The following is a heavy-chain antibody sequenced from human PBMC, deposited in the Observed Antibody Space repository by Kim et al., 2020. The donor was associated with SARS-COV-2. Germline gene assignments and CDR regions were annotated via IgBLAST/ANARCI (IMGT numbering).Heavy chain of an antibody. V-gene: IGHV6-1*01. Sequence: NDYAVSVKSRIPINPDTSKNQFSLQLNSVTPEDTAVYYCARGNAELNMDVWGKGTTVTVSS. J-gene: IGHJ6*03. CDR2: N. CDR3: ARGNAELNMDV.